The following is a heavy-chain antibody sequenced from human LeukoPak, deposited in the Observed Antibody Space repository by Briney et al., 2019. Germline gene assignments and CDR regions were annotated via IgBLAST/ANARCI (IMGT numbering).Heavy chain of an antibody. D-gene: IGHD6-19*01. CDR3: ARAVYRSGGYYFDY. V-gene: IGHV3-30*04. CDR2: ISYDGSDK. Sequence: PGRSLRLSCADSGFTFSSYAMQWVRQAPGKGLEWVAVISYDGSDKNYADSVKGRFTISRDNSMDTLYLQMNSLRAEDTAVYYCARAVYRSGGYYFDYWGQGILVTVSS. CDR1: GFTFSSYA. J-gene: IGHJ4*02.